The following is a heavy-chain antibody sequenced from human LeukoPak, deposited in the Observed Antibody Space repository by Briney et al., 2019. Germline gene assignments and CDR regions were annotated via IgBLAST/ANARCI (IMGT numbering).Heavy chain of an antibody. D-gene: IGHD4-17*01. CDR2: ISSSSSYI. CDR3: AKESTVTPGNVNWFDP. Sequence: PGGSLRLSCVASGFTFSDYGMNWVRQAQGKGLEWASSISSSSSYIYYADSMKGRFTISRDNSKNTLYLRMKSLRAEDTATYYCAKESTVTPGNVNWFDPWGQGTLVTVSS. CDR1: GFTFSDYG. V-gene: IGHV3-21*04. J-gene: IGHJ5*02.